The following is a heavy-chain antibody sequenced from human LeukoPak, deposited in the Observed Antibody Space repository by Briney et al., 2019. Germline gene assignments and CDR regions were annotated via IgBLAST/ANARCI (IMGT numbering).Heavy chain of an antibody. CDR3: ARAAYHYGMDV. CDR1: GFTFSSYA. J-gene: IGHJ6*02. CDR2: ISYDGSNK. Sequence: GSLRLSCAASGFTFSSYAMHWVRQAPGKGLEWVAVISYDGSNKYYADSVKGRFTISRDNSKNTLYLQMNSLRAEDTAVYYCARAAYHYGMDVWGQGTTVTVSS. V-gene: IGHV3-30-3*01.